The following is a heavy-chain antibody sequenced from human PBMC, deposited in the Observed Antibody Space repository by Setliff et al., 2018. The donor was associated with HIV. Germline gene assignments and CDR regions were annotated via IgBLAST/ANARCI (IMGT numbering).Heavy chain of an antibody. Sequence: LSLTCTVSGGSTSSYYWSWIRQPPGKGLEWIGYSYYSGSTNYNPPLKSRVTISVDTPKNKCSLKLSSVTAADTAVDYWARASLGDSSSWYGLYYYYGMDVWGQGTTVTVSS. V-gene: IGHV4-59*01. D-gene: IGHD6-13*01. CDR1: GGSTSSYY. CDR3: ARASLGDSSSWYGLYYYYGMDV. J-gene: IGHJ6*02. CDR2: SYYSGST.